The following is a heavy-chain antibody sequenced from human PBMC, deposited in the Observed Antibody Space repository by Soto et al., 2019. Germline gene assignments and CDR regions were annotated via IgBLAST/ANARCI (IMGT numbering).Heavy chain of an antibody. CDR2: VIPIFGTA. J-gene: IGHJ6*02. V-gene: IGHV1-69*01. D-gene: IGHD5-12*01. CDR3: ARAPDIVATAGMDV. Sequence: QVQLVQSGAEVKKPGSSVKVSSKASGGTFGSYAFSWVRRAPGQGLEGMGGVIPIFGTANYAQKFQGRVTITADESTSTAYMELSSLRSEDTAVYYCARAPDIVATAGMDVWGHGTTVSVSS. CDR1: GGTFGSYA.